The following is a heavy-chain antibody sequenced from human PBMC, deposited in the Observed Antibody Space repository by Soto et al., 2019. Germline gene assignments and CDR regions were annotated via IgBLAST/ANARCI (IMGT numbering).Heavy chain of an antibody. D-gene: IGHD1-1*01. CDR3: ARDGGRPTASWHYDL. Sequence: QVQLVQSGADVKKPGTSVKVSCKAAGYSFTNYCMYWVRQAPGQGLEWMGMINPRTGSTRYAQKFQDRVTLPSDTSTTTVYMELSTLISDDTAVYYCARDGGRPTASWHYDLWGPGTLVTVSS. J-gene: IGHJ2*01. V-gene: IGHV1-46*01. CDR1: GYSFTNYC. CDR2: INPRTGST.